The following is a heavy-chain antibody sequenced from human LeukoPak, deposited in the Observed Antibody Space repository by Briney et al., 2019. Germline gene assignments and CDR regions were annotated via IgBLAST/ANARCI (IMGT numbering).Heavy chain of an antibody. V-gene: IGHV4-38-2*02. CDR1: GESISGFY. Sequence: SETLSLTCTVSGESISGFYWTWIRQPPGKGLEWIGSIYYSGSTYYNPSLKSRVTISVDTSKNQFSLKLSSVTAADTAVYYCAGDGSAMVRGVIPTQFDYWGQGTLVTVSS. D-gene: IGHD3-10*01. J-gene: IGHJ4*02. CDR2: IYYSGST. CDR3: AGDGSAMVRGVIPTQFDY.